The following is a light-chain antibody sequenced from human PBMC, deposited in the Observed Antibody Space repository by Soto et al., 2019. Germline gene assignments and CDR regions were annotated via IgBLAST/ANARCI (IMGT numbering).Light chain of an antibody. Sequence: SYELTQPPSMSVSPGQTARITCSGDPLTRQYVYWYQQKPGQAPLLVIYKDNERPSGLPERFSGSTSGTTGTLTISGVRAEDEADYYCQTAYNSGNFLLFAGGTKLTVL. CDR2: KDN. CDR3: QTAYNSGNFLL. V-gene: IGLV3-25*02. CDR1: PLTRQY. J-gene: IGLJ3*02.